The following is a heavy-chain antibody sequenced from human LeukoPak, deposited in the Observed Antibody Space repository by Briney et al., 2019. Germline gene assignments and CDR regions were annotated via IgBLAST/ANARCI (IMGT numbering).Heavy chain of an antibody. Sequence: GGSLRLSCAASGFTLTSYAMNWVRQAPGKGLEWVSSISSGSGYIYYADSVKGRFIISRDNAKNSLYLQMNSLRAEDTAVYYCARGYGDYGKYYFDSWGQGALVTVSS. J-gene: IGHJ4*02. CDR2: ISSGSGYI. CDR3: ARGYGDYGKYYFDS. D-gene: IGHD4-17*01. V-gene: IGHV3-21*01. CDR1: GFTLTSYA.